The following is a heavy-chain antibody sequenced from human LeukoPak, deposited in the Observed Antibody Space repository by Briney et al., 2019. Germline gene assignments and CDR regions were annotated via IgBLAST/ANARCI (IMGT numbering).Heavy chain of an antibody. V-gene: IGHV3-9*01. CDR2: ISWNSGSI. D-gene: IGHD5-12*01. CDR1: GFTFDDYA. CDR3: AKDMGYSGYDHFDY. J-gene: IGHJ4*02. Sequence: PGGSLRLSCAASGFTFDDYAMHWVRQAPGKGLEWVSGISWNSGSIGYADSVKGRFTISRDNAKNSLYLQMNSLRAEDTALYYCAKDMGYSGYDHFDYWGQGTLVTVSS.